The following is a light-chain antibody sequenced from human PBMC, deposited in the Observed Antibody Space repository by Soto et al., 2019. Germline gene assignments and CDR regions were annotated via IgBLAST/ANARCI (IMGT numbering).Light chain of an antibody. J-gene: IGLJ1*01. CDR2: DVT. CDR1: SSDIGGYNS. CDR3: SSYTDRKHLV. Sequence: QSALTQSPSASGSPGQSVTISCTGTSSDIGGYNSVSWYQQHPGKAPKVMIYDVTKRPSGVPDRFSGSKSGNTVSLTVSALQAEDEADYYCSSYTDRKHLVFGTGTKLTVL. V-gene: IGLV2-8*01.